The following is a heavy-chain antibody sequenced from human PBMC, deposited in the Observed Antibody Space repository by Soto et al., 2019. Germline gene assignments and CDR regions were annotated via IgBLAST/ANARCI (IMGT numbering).Heavy chain of an antibody. CDR3: AKDIMFRGVPRHYHYGLDV. V-gene: IGHV3-30*18. D-gene: IGHD3-10*01. Sequence: PGGSLGLSRAASGVTVRNYVIDVCGPAGGKGLEWLAVIAYDGNNKYYEDSVKGRFTISRDNSKNTLYLQMNSLRTEDTAEYYCAKDIMFRGVPRHYHYGLDVWGQGTTVTVSS. J-gene: IGHJ6*02. CDR2: IAYDGNNK. CDR1: GVTVRNYV.